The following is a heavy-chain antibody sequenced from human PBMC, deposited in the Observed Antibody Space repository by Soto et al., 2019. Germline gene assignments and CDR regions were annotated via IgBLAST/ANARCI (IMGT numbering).Heavy chain of an antibody. CDR1: GFSLTSRPMG. V-gene: IGHV2-5*02. Sequence: QITLKESAPTRVKPTQTLTLTCTFSGFSLTSRPMGVGWTRQPPGKALEWLAFIYWDDDKRYSPSLRSRLSITKDTSGNQVVLTMTNMDPVDTATYYCAHRLSGYNWNGGYFDYWGQGVLVTVSS. D-gene: IGHD1-1*01. CDR3: AHRLSGYNWNGGYFDY. J-gene: IGHJ4*02. CDR2: IYWDDDK.